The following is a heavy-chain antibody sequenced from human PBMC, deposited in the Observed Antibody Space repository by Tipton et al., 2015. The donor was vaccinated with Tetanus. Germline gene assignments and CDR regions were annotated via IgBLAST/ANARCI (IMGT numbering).Heavy chain of an antibody. Sequence: TLSLTCAVYGGSFSGYYWSWIRQPPGKGLEWIGEINHSGSTNYNPSLKSRVTISVDTSKNQFSLKLSSVTAADTAVYYCARGPMRYYDYVWGSYRLDYWGQGTLVTVSS. V-gene: IGHV4-34*01. D-gene: IGHD3-16*02. J-gene: IGHJ4*02. CDR2: INHSGST. CDR3: ARGPMRYYDYVWGSYRLDY. CDR1: GGSFSGYY.